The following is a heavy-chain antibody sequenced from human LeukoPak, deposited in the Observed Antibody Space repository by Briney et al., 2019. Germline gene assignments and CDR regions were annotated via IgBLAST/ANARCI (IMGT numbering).Heavy chain of an antibody. Sequence: ASVKVSCKTSGYTFTDFFIHWVRQAPGQGPEWVGWLNPYSADTNFALCFRGRVTMTRDTSVNTASMEINSLTPADTSMYYCARARSRSSTYYLGYWGQGTLVVVSS. D-gene: IGHD6-13*01. V-gene: IGHV1-2*02. CDR2: LNPYSADT. CDR3: ARARSRSSTYYLGY. CDR1: GYTFTDFF. J-gene: IGHJ4*02.